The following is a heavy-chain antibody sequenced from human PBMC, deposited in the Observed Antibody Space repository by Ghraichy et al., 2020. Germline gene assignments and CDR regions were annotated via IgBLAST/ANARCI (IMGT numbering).Heavy chain of an antibody. CDR1: GFTFSSYG. V-gene: IGHV3-30*18. Sequence: GGSLRLSCAASGFTFSSYGMHWVRQAPGKGLEWVAVISYDGSNKYYADSVKGRFTISRDNSKNTLYLQMNSLRAEDTAVYYCAKGRYYYDSSGYSVENFYYYGMDVWGQGTTVTVSS. CDR3: AKGRYYYDSSGYSVENFYYYGMDV. J-gene: IGHJ6*02. D-gene: IGHD3-22*01. CDR2: ISYDGSNK.